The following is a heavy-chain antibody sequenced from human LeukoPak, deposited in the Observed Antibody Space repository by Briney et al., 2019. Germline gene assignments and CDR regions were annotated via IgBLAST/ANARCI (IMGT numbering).Heavy chain of an antibody. Sequence: PSETLSLTCTVSGGSISSDYWSWIRQPPGKGLEWIGYIHYSGSTNYNPSLKSRVTISVDTSKNQFSLKLSSVTAADTAVYYCATHRPGERRFDPWGQGTLVTVSS. D-gene: IGHD3-16*01. CDR2: IHYSGST. V-gene: IGHV4-59*08. CDR3: ATHRPGERRFDP. CDR1: GGSISSDY. J-gene: IGHJ5*02.